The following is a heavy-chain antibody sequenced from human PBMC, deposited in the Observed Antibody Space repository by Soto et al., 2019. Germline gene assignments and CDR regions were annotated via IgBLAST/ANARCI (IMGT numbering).Heavy chain of an antibody. CDR2: VSYSGRP. CDR3: ARAREYYDTEFDP. J-gene: IGHJ5*02. Sequence: QVQLQESGPGLVKPSQTLSLTYTVSGDSISNGRYYWSWIRQHPGKALEWIGYVSYSGRPYYNPSLKSRLTISLDTSQNQFSLKLSFVTAADTAIYYCARAREYYDTEFDPWGQGALVSVSS. V-gene: IGHV4-31*03. CDR1: GDSISNGRYY. D-gene: IGHD3-22*01.